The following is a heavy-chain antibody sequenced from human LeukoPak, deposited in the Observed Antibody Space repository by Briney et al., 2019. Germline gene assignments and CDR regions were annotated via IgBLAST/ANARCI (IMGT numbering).Heavy chain of an antibody. CDR2: IYSGDDT. V-gene: IGHV3-66*02. CDR1: GFTVRRNH. Sequence: GGSLRLSCAASGFTVRRNHMSWVRQAPGKGLEWVSVIYSGDDTYYADSVKGRFTISRDNSKNRLYLQMNSLRIEDTAVYYCVRLDDSNSRRPENDALDIWGQGTMVTVSS. CDR3: VRLDDSNSRRPENDALDI. J-gene: IGHJ3*02. D-gene: IGHD6-6*01.